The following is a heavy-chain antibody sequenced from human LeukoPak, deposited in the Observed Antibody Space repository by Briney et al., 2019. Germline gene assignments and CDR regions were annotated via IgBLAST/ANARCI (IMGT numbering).Heavy chain of an antibody. CDR2: IYTSGST. D-gene: IGHD2-2*02. CDR1: GGSISSGSYY. V-gene: IGHV4-61*02. Sequence: SETLSLTCTVSGGSISSGSYYWSWIRQPAGKGLEWIGRIYTSGSTNYNPSLKSRVTISVDTSKNQFSQKLSSVTAADTAVYYCARDQTLEIVVVPAAILAGAFDIWGQGTMVTVSS. CDR3: ARDQTLEIVVVPAAILAGAFDI. J-gene: IGHJ3*02.